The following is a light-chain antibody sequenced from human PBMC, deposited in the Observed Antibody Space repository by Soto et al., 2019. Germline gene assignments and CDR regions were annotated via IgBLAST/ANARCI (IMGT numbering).Light chain of an antibody. CDR3: QQYNKWPPGT. CDR2: GAS. Sequence: DILMTQSPATLSVSPGERATLSCRASQSVSSDLAWYQQKPGQAPRLLIYGASTRATGIPARFSGSGSWTEFTLTISSLQSEDFAVYYCQQYNKWPPGTFGQGTKVEMK. CDR1: QSVSSD. V-gene: IGKV3-15*01. J-gene: IGKJ1*01.